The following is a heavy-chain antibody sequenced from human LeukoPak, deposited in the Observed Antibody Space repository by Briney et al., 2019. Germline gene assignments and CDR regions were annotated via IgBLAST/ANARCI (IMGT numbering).Heavy chain of an antibody. CDR1: GFTFSSYE. CDR2: ISSSGSTI. Sequence: HTGGPLRLSCAASGFTFSSYEMNWVRQAPGKGLEWVSYISSSGSTIYYADSVKGRFTISRDNAKNSLYLQMNSLRAEDTAVYYCARDSSSWPYYFDYWGQGTLVTVSS. CDR3: ARDSSSWPYYFDY. D-gene: IGHD6-13*01. V-gene: IGHV3-48*03. J-gene: IGHJ4*02.